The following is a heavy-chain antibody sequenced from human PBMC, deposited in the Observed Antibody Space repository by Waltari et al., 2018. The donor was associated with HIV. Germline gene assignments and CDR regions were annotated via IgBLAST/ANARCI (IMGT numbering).Heavy chain of an antibody. CDR1: VLSFSTYA. CDR2: ISGTGDHT. CDR3: ARHSSSHPYYYAMDV. J-gene: IGHJ6*02. Sequence: EVLLLESGGGLVQPGQSLRISCTVPVLSFSTYALCWVRQAPGKGLEWVSAISGTGDHTFYAYSVKGRFTISRDNSKRTLYLQMNSLRAEDTALYYCARHSSSHPYYYAMDVWGQGTTVTVSS. D-gene: IGHD6-13*01. V-gene: IGHV3-23*01.